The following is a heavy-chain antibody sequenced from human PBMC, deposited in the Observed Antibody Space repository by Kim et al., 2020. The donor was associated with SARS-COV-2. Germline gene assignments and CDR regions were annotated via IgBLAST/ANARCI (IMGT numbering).Heavy chain of an antibody. V-gene: IGHV3-30*02. CDR2: NK. D-gene: IGHD6-6*01. Sequence: NKVYADSMKGRFTISRDNSKNTLYLQMNSLRAEDTAVYYCAKSVSYYFDYWGQGTLVTVSS. CDR3: AKSVSYYFDY. J-gene: IGHJ4*02.